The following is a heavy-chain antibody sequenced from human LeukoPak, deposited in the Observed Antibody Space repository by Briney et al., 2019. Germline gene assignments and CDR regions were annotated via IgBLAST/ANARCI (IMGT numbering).Heavy chain of an antibody. CDR2: IIPIFGTA. D-gene: IGHD5-12*01. J-gene: IGHJ4*02. Sequence: SVKVSCKASGGTFSSYAISWVRQAPGQGLEWMGGIIPIFGTANYAQKFQGRVTITADESTSTAHMELSSLRSEDTAVYYCARFLVATGSFDYWGQGTLVTVSS. CDR3: ARFLVATGSFDY. V-gene: IGHV1-69*01. CDR1: GGTFSSYA.